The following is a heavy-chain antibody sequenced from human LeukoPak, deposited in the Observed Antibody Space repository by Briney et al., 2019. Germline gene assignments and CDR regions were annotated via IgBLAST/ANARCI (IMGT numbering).Heavy chain of an antibody. Sequence: GGALRLSCAASGFTFSSYAMSWVREAPGKGLEWVSAISGSGGSTYYADSVKGRFTISRDNSKNTLYLQMNSLRAEDTAVYYCAKDEGLLWFGELSDYWGQGTLVTVSS. CDR3: AKDEGLLWFGELSDY. V-gene: IGHV3-23*01. CDR1: GFTFSSYA. D-gene: IGHD3-10*01. J-gene: IGHJ4*02. CDR2: ISGSGGST.